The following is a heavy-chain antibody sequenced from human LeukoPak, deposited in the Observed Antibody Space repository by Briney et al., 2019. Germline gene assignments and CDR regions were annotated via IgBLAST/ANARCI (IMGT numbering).Heavy chain of an antibody. CDR3: TTDPNCSSTSCLHRYFQH. D-gene: IGHD2-2*01. J-gene: IGHJ1*01. V-gene: IGHV3-15*01. CDR2: IKSKTDGGTT. Sequence: GGSLRLSCAASGFTFSNAWMSWVRQAPGKGLEWVGRIKSKTDGGTTDYAAPVKGRFTISRDDSKNTLYLQMNSLKTEDTAVYYCTTDPNCSSTSCLHRYFQHWGQGTLVTVSS. CDR1: GFTFSNAW.